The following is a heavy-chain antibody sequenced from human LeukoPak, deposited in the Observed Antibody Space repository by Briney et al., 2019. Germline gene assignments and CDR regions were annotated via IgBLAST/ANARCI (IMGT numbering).Heavy chain of an antibody. J-gene: IGHJ4*02. Sequence: ASVKVSCKASGYTFTSYYMHWVRQAPGQGLEWMGIINPSGGSTSYAQKFQGRVTMTRDTSTSTVYMELSSLRSEDTAVYYCARVFSGEMATNFFDYWGQGTLVTVSS. CDR1: GYTFTSYY. CDR2: INPSGGST. V-gene: IGHV1-46*01. D-gene: IGHD5-24*01. CDR3: ARVFSGEMATNFFDY.